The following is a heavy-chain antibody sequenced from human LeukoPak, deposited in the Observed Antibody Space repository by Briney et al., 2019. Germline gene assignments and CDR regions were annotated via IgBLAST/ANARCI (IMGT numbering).Heavy chain of an antibody. CDR1: GFTFSSYW. V-gene: IGHV3-74*01. D-gene: IGHD1-26*01. J-gene: IGHJ4*02. CDR3: ARVTLSGSYLFDY. Sequence: GGPLRLSCAASGFTFSSYWMHWVRQAPGKGLVWVSRINSDGSSTSYADSVKGRFTISRDNAKNTQYLQMNSLRAEDTAVYYCARVTLSGSYLFDYWGQGTLVTVSS. CDR2: INSDGSST.